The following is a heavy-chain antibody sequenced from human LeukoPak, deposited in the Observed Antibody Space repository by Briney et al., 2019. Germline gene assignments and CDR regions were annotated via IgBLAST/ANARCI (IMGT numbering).Heavy chain of an antibody. CDR3: AGVGQWLAPYYYYGMDV. Sequence: SETLSLTCTVSGGSISSYYWSWIRQPPGKGLEWIGYIYHSGSTNYNPSLKSRVTISVDTSKNQFSLKLSSVTAADTAVYYCAGVGQWLAPYYYYGMDVWGQGTTVTVSS. CDR1: GGSISSYY. D-gene: IGHD6-19*01. V-gene: IGHV4-59*08. J-gene: IGHJ6*02. CDR2: IYHSGST.